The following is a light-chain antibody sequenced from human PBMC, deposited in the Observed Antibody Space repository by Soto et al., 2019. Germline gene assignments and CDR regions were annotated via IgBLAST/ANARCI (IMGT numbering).Light chain of an antibody. Sequence: DIVMTQSPDSLAVSLGERATINCKPSQSVFYNSNNKHYIAWYQHKPGQPPRLLIYWASTRESGVPDRCSGSRSGRDLTLTISSLKPVDMADYYCQQYYSTPLTFGGGTKVEIK. J-gene: IGKJ4*01. V-gene: IGKV4-1*01. CDR1: QSVFYNSNNKHY. CDR2: WAS. CDR3: QQYYSTPLT.